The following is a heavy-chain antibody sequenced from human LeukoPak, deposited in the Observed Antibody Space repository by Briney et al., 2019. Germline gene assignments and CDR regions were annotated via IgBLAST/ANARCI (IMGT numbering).Heavy chain of an antibody. CDR3: AKDIHPNHDAFDI. CDR1: GFPFSSYA. Sequence: PGGSLILSCAAYGFPFSSYAMSWVRQAPGKGLEWVSANSCSGGSTYYADSVKGRFTISRDNAKNSLYLQMNSLRAEDTALYYCAKDIHPNHDAFDIWGQGTMVTVSS. J-gene: IGHJ3*02. D-gene: IGHD2-21*01. CDR2: NSCSGGST. V-gene: IGHV3-23*01.